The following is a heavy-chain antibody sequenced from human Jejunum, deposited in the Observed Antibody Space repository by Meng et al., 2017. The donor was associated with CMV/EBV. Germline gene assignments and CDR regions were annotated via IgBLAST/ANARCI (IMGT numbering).Heavy chain of an antibody. CDR1: GCSVSSCSYY. CDR2: FYFHGNT. Sequence: CAVSGCSVSSCSYYWSWIRQPPGKGLEFIGYFYFHGNTNYNPSLMRRVTISLDTSQNHFSLKLTSVTAADTAVYYCARGTWAAAPSDYWGQGFLVTVSS. J-gene: IGHJ4*02. D-gene: IGHD1-1*01. CDR3: ARGTWAAAPSDY. V-gene: IGHV4-61*03.